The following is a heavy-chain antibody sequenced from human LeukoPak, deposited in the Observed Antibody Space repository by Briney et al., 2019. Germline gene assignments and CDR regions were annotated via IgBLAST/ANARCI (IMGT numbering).Heavy chain of an antibody. CDR2: LYSDGNT. J-gene: IGHJ4*02. V-gene: IGHV3-53*01. Sequence: PGGSLRLSCAASGFIVITNDMTGVRKAPGKGLECVSDLYSDGNTKCADSVQGRFTISSDNSKNTLYLEMNSLSPDDTAVYYCARGVEPLAANTLAYWGQGTLVTVSS. CDR3: ARGVEPLAANTLAY. CDR1: GFIVITND. D-gene: IGHD1-14*01.